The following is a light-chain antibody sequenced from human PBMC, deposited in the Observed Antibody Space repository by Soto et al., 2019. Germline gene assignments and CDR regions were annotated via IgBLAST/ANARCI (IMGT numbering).Light chain of an antibody. CDR2: EAT. Sequence: QSALTQPPSVSGSPGQSITVSCTGTSSDIGASNFVSWYQHLPGGAPKVIIFEATNRPSGVSDRFSGSKAGITASLTISGLQADDEGEYFCISYKTDDTFAFGTGTKVTVL. J-gene: IGLJ1*01. V-gene: IGLV2-14*01. CDR3: ISYKTDDTFA. CDR1: SSDIGASNF.